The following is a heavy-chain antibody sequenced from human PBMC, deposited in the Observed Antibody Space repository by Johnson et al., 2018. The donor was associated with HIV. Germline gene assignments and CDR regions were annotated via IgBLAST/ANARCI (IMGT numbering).Heavy chain of an antibody. J-gene: IGHJ3*02. Sequence: EVQLVESGGGVVQPGGSLRLACAASGFTFSSYWMHWVRQAPGTGLVWVSRINSDGSNTNYADAVKGRFTISGDNAKNTPYLQRNSLRVEDTAVYYCARECQYYYDSSGCTYDAFDIWGQVTMVTVSS. CDR2: INSDGSNT. V-gene: IGHV3-74*01. CDR1: GFTFSSYW. D-gene: IGHD3-22*01. CDR3: ARECQYYYDSSGCTYDAFDI.